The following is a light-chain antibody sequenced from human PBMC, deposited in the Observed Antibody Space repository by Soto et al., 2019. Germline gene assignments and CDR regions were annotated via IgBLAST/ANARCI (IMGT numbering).Light chain of an antibody. Sequence: DIVLTQSPDSLAVSLGERATINCKSSQSIFYNSKNKNYLGWYQQKPGQPPKLLIYWASTRDSGVPDRFSGSGSGTDFTLTSSRLQAEDVAVYYWKQHYRTPTFGQGTKVDIK. CDR2: WAS. CDR3: KQHYRTPT. CDR1: QSIFYNSKNKNY. J-gene: IGKJ1*01. V-gene: IGKV4-1*01.